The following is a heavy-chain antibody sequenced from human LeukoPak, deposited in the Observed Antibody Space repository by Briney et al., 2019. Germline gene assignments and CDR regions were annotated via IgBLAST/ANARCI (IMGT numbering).Heavy chain of an antibody. J-gene: IGHJ3*02. CDR2: FYYSGST. V-gene: IGHV4-59*08. D-gene: IGHD4-23*01. CDR1: GGSISSYY. Sequence: SETLSLTCTVSGGSISSYYWSWIRQPPGKGLEWIGYFYYSGSTNYNPSLKSRVTISVDTSKNQFSLKLSSVTAADTAVYYCARQGRWVSWAFDIWGQGTMVTVSS. CDR3: ARQGRWVSWAFDI.